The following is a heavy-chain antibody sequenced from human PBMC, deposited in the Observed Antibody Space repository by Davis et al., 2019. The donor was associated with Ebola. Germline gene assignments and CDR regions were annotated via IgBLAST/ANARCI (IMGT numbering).Heavy chain of an antibody. CDR2: INGDGSRT. J-gene: IGHJ5*02. Sequence: GESLKISCAASGVTFSSHWMHWVRQAPGKGLVWVSRINGDGSRTGYADSVKGRFTISRDNAKNSLYLQMNSLRAEDTAVYYCARDTKAAHAPWGQGTLVTVSS. CDR1: GVTFSSHW. CDR3: ARDTKAAHAP. D-gene: IGHD6-6*01. V-gene: IGHV3-74*01.